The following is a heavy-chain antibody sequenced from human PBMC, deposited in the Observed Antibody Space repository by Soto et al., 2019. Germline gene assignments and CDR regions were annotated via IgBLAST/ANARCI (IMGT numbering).Heavy chain of an antibody. D-gene: IGHD1-1*01. CDR1: GYTLTNYY. CDR3: ARDNSAANGVLDH. CDR2: INPSARSE. V-gene: IGHV1-46*04. J-gene: IGHJ4*02. Sequence: QVQLVQSGAEVKNPGASVKLSCKASGYTLTNYYIHWVRQAPGQGLEWVGMINPSARSESYAQKLRGRLTMARDTSTTTVYMELSRLTSEDTAVYYCARDNSAANGVLDHWGLGTLVTVSS.